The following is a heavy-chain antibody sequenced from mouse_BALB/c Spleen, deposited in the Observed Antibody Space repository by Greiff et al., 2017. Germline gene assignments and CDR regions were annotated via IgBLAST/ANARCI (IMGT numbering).Heavy chain of an antibody. CDR1: GYTFTSYW. J-gene: IGHJ4*01. D-gene: IGHD1-1*01. Sequence: VQLQQPGAELVKPGASVKLSCKASGYTFTSYWMHWVKKRPGQGLEWIGEINPSNGRTNYNEKFKGKATLTADTSSSTAYRQLSSLTSEDSAIYDGARETWYGSSYSAMDDWGQGSSVTVAS. CDR3: ARETWYGSSYSAMDD. CDR2: INPSNGRT. V-gene: IGHV1S81*02.